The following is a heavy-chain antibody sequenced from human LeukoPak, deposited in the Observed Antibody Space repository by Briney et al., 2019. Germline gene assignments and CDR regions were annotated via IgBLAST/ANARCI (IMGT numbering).Heavy chain of an antibody. CDR3: ARGGVGSNTFDY. J-gene: IGHJ4*02. CDR1: GGSISSGGYY. CDR2: IYYSGST. V-gene: IGHV4-31*03. D-gene: IGHD1-26*01. Sequence: KASETLSLTCTVSGGSISSGGYYWSWIRQHPGKGLEWIGYIYYSGSTCYNPSLKSRVTISVDTSKNQFSLKLSSVTAADTAVYYCARGGVGSNTFDYWGQGTLVTVSS.